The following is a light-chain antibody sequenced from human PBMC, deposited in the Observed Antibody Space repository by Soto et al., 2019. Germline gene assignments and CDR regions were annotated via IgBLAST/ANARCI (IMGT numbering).Light chain of an antibody. CDR2: DAS. CDR3: QQRKNWPPIT. Sequence: EIVLTQSPATLSLSPGERATLSCRASQSVSSYLAWYQQKPGQAPRLLIYDASNRVTGIPVRFSGSGSGTVFTLTIGSLEPEDSAVYYCQQRKNWPPITFGQGTRLEIK. CDR1: QSVSSY. V-gene: IGKV3-11*01. J-gene: IGKJ5*01.